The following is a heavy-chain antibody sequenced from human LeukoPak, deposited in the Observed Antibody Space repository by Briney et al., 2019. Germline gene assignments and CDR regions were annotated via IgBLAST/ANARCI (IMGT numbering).Heavy chain of an antibody. V-gene: IGHV4-31*03. CDR3: ARDLGVATRTEGYNWFGP. Sequence: PSETLSLTCTVSGGSISSGGYYRSWIRQHPGKGLEWIGYIYYSGSTYYNPSLKSRVTISVDTSKNQFSLKLSSVTAADTAVYYCARDLGVATRTEGYNWFGPWGQGTLVTVSS. J-gene: IGHJ5*02. CDR2: IYYSGST. D-gene: IGHD5-12*01. CDR1: GGSISSGGYY.